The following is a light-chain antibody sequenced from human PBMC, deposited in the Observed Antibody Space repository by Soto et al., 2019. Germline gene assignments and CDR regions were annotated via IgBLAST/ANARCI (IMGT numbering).Light chain of an antibody. CDR2: EVS. J-gene: IGLJ1*01. Sequence: SVLTQPASVSGSPGQSITISCTGTSSDVGGYKYVSWYQQHPGKAPKLMIYEVSNRPSGVSNRFSGSKSGNTASLTISGLQAEDEADYYCISYTSSSTLDVFGTGTKLTVL. CDR1: SSDVGGYKY. V-gene: IGLV2-14*01. CDR3: ISYTSSSTLDV.